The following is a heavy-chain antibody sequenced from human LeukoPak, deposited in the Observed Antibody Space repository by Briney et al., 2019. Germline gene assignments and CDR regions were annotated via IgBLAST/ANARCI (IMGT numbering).Heavy chain of an antibody. CDR2: ISSSSSYI. CDR3: ARGPPLGYSYGYFDY. J-gene: IGHJ4*02. V-gene: IGHV3-21*01. D-gene: IGHD5-18*01. Sequence: GGSLRLSCAASGFTFSSYSMNWVRQAPGKGLEWVSSISSSSSYIYYADSVKGRFTISRDNAKNSLYLQMNSLRAEDTAVYYCARGPPLGYSYGYFDYWGQGTWSPSPQ. CDR1: GFTFSSYS.